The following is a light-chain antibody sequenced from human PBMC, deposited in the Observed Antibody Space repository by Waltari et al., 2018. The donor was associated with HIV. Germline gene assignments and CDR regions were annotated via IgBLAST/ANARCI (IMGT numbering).Light chain of an antibody. CDR1: SNNVGYHG. V-gene: IGLV10-54*01. CDR2: RNN. Sequence: QAGLSQPPSVSKGLRQTATLTCTGHSNNVGYHGAPWLQQHQGHPPKLLSYRNNNRPSGISERLSASRSGNTASLTITGLQPEDEADYYCSAWDSSLSAWVFGGGTKLTVL. CDR3: SAWDSSLSAWV. J-gene: IGLJ3*02.